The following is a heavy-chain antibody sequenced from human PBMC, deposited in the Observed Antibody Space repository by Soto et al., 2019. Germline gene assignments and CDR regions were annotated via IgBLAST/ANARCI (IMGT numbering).Heavy chain of an antibody. CDR1: GFTFSSYG. D-gene: IGHD3-10*01. CDR2: IWYDGSNK. J-gene: IGHJ4*02. Sequence: GSLRLSCAASGFTFSSYGMHWVRQAPGKGLEWVAVIWYDGSNKYYADSVKGRFTISRDNSKSTLYLQMNSLRAEDTAVYYCASAWFGELSLFDYWGQGTLVTVSS. V-gene: IGHV3-33*01. CDR3: ASAWFGELSLFDY.